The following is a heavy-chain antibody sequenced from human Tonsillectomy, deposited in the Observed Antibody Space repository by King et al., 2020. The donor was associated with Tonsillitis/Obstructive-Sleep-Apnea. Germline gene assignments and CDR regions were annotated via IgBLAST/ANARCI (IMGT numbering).Heavy chain of an antibody. J-gene: IGHJ6*03. CDR1: GGSFSGYY. CDR3: GTTAGDYYYSMDV. V-gene: IGHV4-34*01. CDR2: INHSGST. Sequence: HVQLQQWGAGLLKPSETLSLTCGVYGGSFSGYYWSWIRQPPGKGLEWIGEINHSGSTDYNSSLKSRVTISRDTSKNQFYLRLTSVTAADTAVYYCGTTAGDYYYSMDVWGKGTTVTVSS. D-gene: IGHD2-2*01.